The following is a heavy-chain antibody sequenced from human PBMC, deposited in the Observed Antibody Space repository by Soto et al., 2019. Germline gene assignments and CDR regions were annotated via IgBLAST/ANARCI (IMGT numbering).Heavy chain of an antibody. D-gene: IGHD6-25*01. V-gene: IGHV4-59*11. CDR3: GSVRPSGYVLS. CDR1: GGSLSSHY. CDR2: VYFSGNT. J-gene: IGHJ5*02. Sequence: SETLSLTCTVSGGSLSSHYWTWIRQSPGKGLEWIGYVYFSGNTNYNPSLKSRVTISIDTSKNQFSLRLASVTAADTAFYYCGSVRPSGYVLSWGQGTLVTVS.